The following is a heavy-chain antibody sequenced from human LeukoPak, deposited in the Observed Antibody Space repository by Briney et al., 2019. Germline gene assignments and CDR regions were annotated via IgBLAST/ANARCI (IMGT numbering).Heavy chain of an antibody. CDR3: ARTKSYCSGGSCYSY. CDR2: ISSSSSYI. V-gene: IGHV3-21*01. CDR1: GFTFSSYS. Sequence: PGGSLRLSCAASGFTFSSYSMNWVRQAPGKGLEGVSSISSSSSYIYYADSVKGRFTISRDNAKNSLYLQMNSLRAEDTAVYYCARTKSYCSGGSCYSYWGQGTLVSVSS. D-gene: IGHD2-15*01. J-gene: IGHJ4*02.